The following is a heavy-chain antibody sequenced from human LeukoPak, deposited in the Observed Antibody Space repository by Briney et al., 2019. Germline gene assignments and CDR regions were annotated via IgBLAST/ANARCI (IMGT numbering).Heavy chain of an antibody. J-gene: IGHJ4*02. CDR1: GGSISSHY. CDR2: IYYSGST. Sequence: SETLSLTCTVFGGSISSHYWSWIRQPPGKGLEWIGYIYYSGSTNYNPSLKSRVTISVDTSKNQFSLKLSSVTAADTAVYYCARGDSSSWLDYWGQGTLVTVSS. V-gene: IGHV4-59*11. D-gene: IGHD6-13*01. CDR3: ARGDSSSWLDY.